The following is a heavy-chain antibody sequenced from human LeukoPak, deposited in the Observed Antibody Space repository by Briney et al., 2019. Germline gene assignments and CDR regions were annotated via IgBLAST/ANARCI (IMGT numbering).Heavy chain of an antibody. Sequence: PSETLSLICTVSGGSISSSGYNWDWIRQPPGKGLEWIGNLYDSGSTYYNPSLKSRVTISVDTSKNQFPLKLSSVTAADTAVYYCARDWTSGFHSLDYWGQGTLVTVSS. CDR3: ARDWTSGFHSLDY. CDR1: GGSISSSGYN. CDR2: LYDSGST. D-gene: IGHD3-22*01. J-gene: IGHJ4*02. V-gene: IGHV4-39*06.